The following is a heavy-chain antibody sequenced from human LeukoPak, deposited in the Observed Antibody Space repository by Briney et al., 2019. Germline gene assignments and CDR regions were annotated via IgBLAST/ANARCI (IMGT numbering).Heavy chain of an antibody. CDR3: ARVQRGIAVALDY. CDR2: IKQDGSEK. V-gene: IGHV3-7*04. CDR1: GFTFSSYW. D-gene: IGHD6-19*01. J-gene: IGHJ4*02. Sequence: GGSLRLSCAASGFTFSSYWMSWVRQAPGKGLEWVANIKQDGSEKYYVDSVKGRFTISRDNAKKSLYLQMNSLGAEDTAVYYCARVQRGIAVALDYWGQGTLATVSS.